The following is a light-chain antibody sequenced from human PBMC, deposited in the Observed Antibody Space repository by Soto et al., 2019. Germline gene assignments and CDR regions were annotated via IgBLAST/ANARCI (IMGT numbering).Light chain of an antibody. J-gene: IGKJ3*01. V-gene: IGKV3-20*01. CDR3: EQYGGSPLS. CDR1: QSLGSRK. CDR2: AAS. Sequence: EIVLTQSPGTLSLSPGERATLSCRASQSLGSRKLAWYQQKPGQAPRLLIHAASTRATGIPDRFSGSGSGTDFTLTISRLEPEDFAVYFCEQYGGSPLSFGPGTKVDAK.